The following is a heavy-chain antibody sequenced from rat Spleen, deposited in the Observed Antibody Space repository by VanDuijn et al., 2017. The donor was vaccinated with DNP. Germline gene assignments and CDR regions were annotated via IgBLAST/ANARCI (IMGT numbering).Heavy chain of an antibody. CDR2: ITYDGSST. Sequence: EVQLVESGGDLVQPGGSLKLSCVPSGFTFRDYNMAWVRQAPKKGLEWVGSITYDGSSTDYRDSVKGRFAISRDNAKSTLYLQMNSLRSEDMATYYCARWNSGHFDYWGQGVMVPVSS. CDR1: GFTFRDYN. V-gene: IGHV5-7*01. CDR3: ARWNSGHFDY. D-gene: IGHD4-3*01. J-gene: IGHJ2*01.